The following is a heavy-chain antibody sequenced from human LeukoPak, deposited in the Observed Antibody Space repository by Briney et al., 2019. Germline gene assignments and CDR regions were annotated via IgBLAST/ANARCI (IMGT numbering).Heavy chain of an antibody. V-gene: IGHV1-18*01. J-gene: IGHJ5*02. CDR3: ARGLGLRLRPSRFDP. CDR1: GYTFTNYG. Sequence: APVNVSCKTSGYTFTNYGIGWVRQAPGQGLEWMGWISAYTGDAHYVQKFHDRVTMTIDTSTNTAYMQLTTLTSDDTAVYYCARGLGLRLRPSRFDPWGQGTLVTVSS. CDR2: ISAYTGDA. D-gene: IGHD2-21*02.